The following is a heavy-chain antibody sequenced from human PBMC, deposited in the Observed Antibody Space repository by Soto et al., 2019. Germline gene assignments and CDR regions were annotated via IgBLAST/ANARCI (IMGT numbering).Heavy chain of an antibody. V-gene: IGHV4-39*01. D-gene: IGHD6-13*01. J-gene: IGHJ4*02. CDR2: IYYSGST. Sequence: SETLSLTCTVSGGSISSSSYYWGWIRQPPEKGLEWIGSIYYSGSTYYNPSLKSRVTISVDTSKNQFSLKLSSVTAADTAVYYCATYSSSWYVVYWGQGTLVTVSS. CDR3: ATYSSSWYVVY. CDR1: GGSISSSSYY.